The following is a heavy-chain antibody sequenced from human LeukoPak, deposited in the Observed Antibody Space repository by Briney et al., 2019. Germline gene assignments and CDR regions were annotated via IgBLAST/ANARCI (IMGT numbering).Heavy chain of an antibody. D-gene: IGHD6-19*01. CDR3: ATLGDSSAWYIDY. V-gene: IGHV3-30*03. J-gene: IGHJ4*02. Sequence: GGSLRLSCAASGFTFSNYGMHWVRQAPGKGLEWVAVISYDGSNKYYADSVKGRFTISRDNSKNTLYLQMNSLRAEDTAVYYCATLGDSSAWYIDYWGQGTLVTVSS. CDR2: ISYDGSNK. CDR1: GFTFSNYG.